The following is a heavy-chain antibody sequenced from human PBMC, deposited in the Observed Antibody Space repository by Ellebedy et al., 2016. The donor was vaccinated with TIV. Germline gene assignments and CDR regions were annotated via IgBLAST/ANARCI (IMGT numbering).Heavy chain of an antibody. J-gene: IGHJ4*02. CDR2: ISAYNGNT. Sequence: AASVKVSCKASGYTFTSYGIRWVRQAPGQGLEWMGWISAYNGNTNYAQKLQGRVTMTTDTSTSTAYMVLRSLRSDDTAVYYCARELVGGAFDYWGQGTLVTVSS. D-gene: IGHD3-10*01. V-gene: IGHV1-18*04. CDR1: GYTFTSYG. CDR3: ARELVGGAFDY.